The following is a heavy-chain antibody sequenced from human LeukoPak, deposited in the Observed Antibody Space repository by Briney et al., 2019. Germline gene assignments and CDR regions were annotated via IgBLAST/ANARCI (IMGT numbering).Heavy chain of an antibody. CDR2: IYHSGST. Sequence: PSETLSLTCTVPGYSISSGYYWGWIRQPPGKGLEWIGSIYHSGSTYYNPSLKSRVTISVDTSKNQFSLKLSSVTAADTAVYYCARELIGIAVAGTDDYWGQGTLVTVSS. V-gene: IGHV4-38-2*02. CDR1: GYSISSGYY. D-gene: IGHD6-19*01. J-gene: IGHJ4*02. CDR3: ARELIGIAVAGTDDY.